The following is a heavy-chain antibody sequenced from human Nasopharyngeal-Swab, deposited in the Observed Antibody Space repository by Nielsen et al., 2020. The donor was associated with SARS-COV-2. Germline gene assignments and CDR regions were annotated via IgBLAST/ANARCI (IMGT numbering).Heavy chain of an antibody. J-gene: IGHJ4*02. V-gene: IGHV4-4*02. CDR2: IYHSGST. CDR1: GGSINSSNW. CDR3: ARGRGYCSSTSCSYYFDY. Sequence: SETLSLTCAVSGGSINSSNWWSWVRQPPGKGLEWIGEIYHSGSTNYNPSLKSRVTISVDKSKNQFSLKLSSVTAADTAVYYCARGRGYCSSTSCSYYFDYWGQGTLVTVSS. D-gene: IGHD2-2*01.